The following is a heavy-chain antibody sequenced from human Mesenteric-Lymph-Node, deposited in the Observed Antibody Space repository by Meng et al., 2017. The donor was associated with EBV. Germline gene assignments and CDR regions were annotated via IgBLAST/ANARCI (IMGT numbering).Heavy chain of an antibody. CDR3: ARGRTSTNS. Sequence: QLQLREPGPGLVKPSGTLSLPCTVSGGSIYNYYWSWIRQPPGKGLEWIGCIYSSGSTDYNPSLESRVTISIDTSQSHFSLRLSSVTAVDTAVYYCARGRTSTNSWGQGTLVTVSS. CDR1: GGSIYNYY. CDR2: IYSSGST. V-gene: IGHV4-59*01. J-gene: IGHJ4*02.